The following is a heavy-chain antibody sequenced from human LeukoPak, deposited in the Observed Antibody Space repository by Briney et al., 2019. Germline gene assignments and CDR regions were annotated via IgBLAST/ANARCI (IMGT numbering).Heavy chain of an antibody. CDR2: IYHSGST. CDR3: ARQGAETYWFDP. D-gene: IGHD1-26*01. Sequence: SETLSLTCTVSGYSISSGYYWGWIRQPPGKGLEWIGSIYHSGSTYYNPSLKSRVTISVDTSKNQFSLKLSSVTAADTAVYYCARQGAETYWFDPWGQGTLVTVSS. J-gene: IGHJ5*02. V-gene: IGHV4-38-2*02. CDR1: GYSISSGYY.